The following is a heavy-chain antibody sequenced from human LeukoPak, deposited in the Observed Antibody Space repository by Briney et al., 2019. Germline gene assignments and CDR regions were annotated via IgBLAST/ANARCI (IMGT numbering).Heavy chain of an antibody. Sequence: PGGSLRLSCAASGFTFSSYGMHWVRQAPGKGLEWVAVISYDGSNKYYADSVKGRFTISRDNSNNTLYLQMNSLRTEDTAVYYCARARVALASTSLLAEYFQYWGQGTLVTVSS. CDR3: ARARVALASTSLLAEYFQY. CDR2: ISYDGSNK. D-gene: IGHD6-19*01. V-gene: IGHV3-30*03. CDR1: GFTFSSYG. J-gene: IGHJ1*01.